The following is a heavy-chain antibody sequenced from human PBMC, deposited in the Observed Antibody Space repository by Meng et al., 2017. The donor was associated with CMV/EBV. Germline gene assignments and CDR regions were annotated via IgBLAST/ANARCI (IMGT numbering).Heavy chain of an antibody. CDR1: GFTFSSYS. CDR2: ISSSSSYI. Sequence: GESLKISCAVSGFTFSSYSMNWVRQAPGKGLEWVSSISSSSSYIYYADSVKGRFTISRDNAKNSLYLQMNSLRAEDTAVYYCARDDSSYWGQGTLVTVSS. J-gene: IGHJ4*02. D-gene: IGHD3-22*01. V-gene: IGHV3-21*01. CDR3: ARDDSSY.